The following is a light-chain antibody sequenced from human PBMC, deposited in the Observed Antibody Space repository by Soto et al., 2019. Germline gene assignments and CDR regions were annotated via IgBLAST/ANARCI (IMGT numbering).Light chain of an antibody. V-gene: IGLV2-14*03. J-gene: IGLJ1*01. CDR1: SSDVGGYNY. CDR3: SSFTSSTIYA. Sequence: QSVLTQPASVSGSPGQSITISCTGTSSDVGGYNYVSWYQQHPGEVPKVIIFNVNNRPSGVSDRFSGSRSGNTASLTISGLQVKDEADYYCSSFTSSTIYASGPGTKVPFL. CDR2: NVN.